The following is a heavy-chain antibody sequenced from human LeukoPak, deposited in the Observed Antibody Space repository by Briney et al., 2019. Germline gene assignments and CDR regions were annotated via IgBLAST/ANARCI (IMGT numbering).Heavy chain of an antibody. CDR2: IYYSGST. V-gene: IGHV4-59*12. CDR3: ARVKAVVTPWVFDY. Sequence: SETLSLTCAVYGGSFSSYYWSWIRQPPGKGLEWIGYIYYSGSTNYNPSLKGRVTISVDTSKNQFSLKLSSVIAADTAVYFCARVKAVVTPWVFDYWGQGNLVTVSS. D-gene: IGHD4-23*01. J-gene: IGHJ4*02. CDR1: GGSFSSYY.